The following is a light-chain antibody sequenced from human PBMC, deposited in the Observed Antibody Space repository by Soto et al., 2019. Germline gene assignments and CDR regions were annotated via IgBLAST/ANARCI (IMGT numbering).Light chain of an antibody. Sequence: DIQMTQSPSTLSASVGDRVTITCRASQSIGTSLAWYQQKPGKAPNLLISGASNLEGGVPSGFSGSGSGAEFTLTISSLQPDDFSSYYCQQYYTYSTFGQGTKVDIK. CDR3: QQYYTYST. V-gene: IGKV1-5*01. J-gene: IGKJ1*01. CDR1: QSIGTS. CDR2: GAS.